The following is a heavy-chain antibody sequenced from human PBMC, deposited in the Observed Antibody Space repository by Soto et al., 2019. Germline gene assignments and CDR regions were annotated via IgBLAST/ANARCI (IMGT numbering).Heavy chain of an antibody. J-gene: IGHJ6*03. CDR1: GDSFTGYY. Sequence: QVQLVQSGAEVKKPGASVTVSCRASGDSFTGYYMHWVRQAPGQGLEWMGWINPNSGVTKYAQKFQGWVTMTRDTSMRTVYMELSRLRSDYTAVYYCARESGGATATLDYYYFYMDVWGTGTTVTVSS. V-gene: IGHV1-2*04. CDR3: ARESGGATATLDYYYFYMDV. CDR2: INPNSGVT. D-gene: IGHD1-26*01.